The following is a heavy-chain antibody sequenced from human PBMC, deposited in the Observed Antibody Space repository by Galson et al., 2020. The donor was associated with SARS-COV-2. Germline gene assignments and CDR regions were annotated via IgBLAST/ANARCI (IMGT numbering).Heavy chain of an antibody. CDR1: GYTFTSYG. CDR2: ISAYNGNT. Sequence: ASVKVSCKASGYTFTSYGISWVRPAPGQGLEWMGWISAYNGNTNYAQKLQGRVTMTTDTSTSTAYMELRSLRSDDPAVYYWAFSSLAEQWLAYDYWVQGTLVTVSS. V-gene: IGHV1-18*01. D-gene: IGHD6-19*01. J-gene: IGHJ4*02. CDR3: AFSSLAEQWLAYDY.